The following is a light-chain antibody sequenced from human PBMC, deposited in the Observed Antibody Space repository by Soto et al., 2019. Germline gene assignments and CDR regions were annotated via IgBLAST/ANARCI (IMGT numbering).Light chain of an antibody. J-gene: IGLJ3*02. V-gene: IGLV2-23*02. Sequence: QSALTQPASVAGSPGQSITISCTGTSSGVGLYNLVSWYHQLPGKAPKLIIYEVNERPSGISDRFSGSKSGNTASLTISGLQDEDEADYYCCSYVGSSILMFGGGTKVTVL. CDR3: CSYVGSSILM. CDR2: EVN. CDR1: SSGVGLYNL.